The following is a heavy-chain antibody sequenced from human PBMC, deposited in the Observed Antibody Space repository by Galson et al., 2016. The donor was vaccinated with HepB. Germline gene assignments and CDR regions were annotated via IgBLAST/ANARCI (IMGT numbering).Heavy chain of an antibody. Sequence: SVKVSCKASGGTFSSYAFSWVRQAPGQGLEWMGGIIPVFGIANYAQKFQDRVTITADESATTAYMELSSLRYEDTAVYYYATAENFPIGWFDPWGQGTLVTVSS. CDR3: ATAENFPIGWFDP. J-gene: IGHJ5*02. CDR1: GGTFSSYA. D-gene: IGHD1-14*01. CDR2: IIPVFGIA. V-gene: IGHV1-69*13.